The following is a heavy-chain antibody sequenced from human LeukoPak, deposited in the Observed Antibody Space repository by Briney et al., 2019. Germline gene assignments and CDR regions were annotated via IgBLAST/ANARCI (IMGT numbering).Heavy chain of an antibody. J-gene: IGHJ5*02. CDR1: GYSFTSYW. Sequence: GESLKISCKGSGYSFTSYWIGWVRQMPGEGLEWMGIIYPGDSDTRYSPSFQGQVTISADKSISTAYLQWSSLKASDTAMYYCARLLLWFGGVNWFDPWGQGTLVTVSS. CDR3: ARLLLWFGGVNWFDP. V-gene: IGHV5-51*01. D-gene: IGHD3-10*01. CDR2: IYPGDSDT.